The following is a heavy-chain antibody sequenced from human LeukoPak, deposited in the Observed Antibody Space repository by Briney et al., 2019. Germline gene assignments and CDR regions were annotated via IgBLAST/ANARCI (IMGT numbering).Heavy chain of an antibody. Sequence: RPGGSLRLSCGASGVTFDDYAMHWVRQAPGKALEGVAGNSWNNGSIGYADSVKSRFTISRDNAKNSLYMQMNSLRAEDTALYYCAKESAPQNSDGAVDYYYGMDVWGQGTTVTVSS. CDR3: AKESAPQNSDGAVDYYYGMDV. D-gene: IGHD1-14*01. CDR2: NSWNNGSI. V-gene: IGHV3-9*01. CDR1: GVTFDDYA. J-gene: IGHJ6*02.